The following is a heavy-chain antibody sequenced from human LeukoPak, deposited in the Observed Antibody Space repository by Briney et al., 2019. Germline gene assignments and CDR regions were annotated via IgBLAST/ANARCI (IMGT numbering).Heavy chain of an antibody. CDR1: GFTFSDYY. V-gene: IGHV3-11*01. CDR2: ISSSGSTI. J-gene: IGHJ3*02. CDR3: AKGGRLRFLEWHAFDI. D-gene: IGHD3-3*01. Sequence: GGSLRLSCAASGFTFSDYYMSWIRQAPGKGLECVSYISSSGSTIYYADSVKGRFTISRDNSKNTLYLQMNSLRAEDTAVYYCAKGGRLRFLEWHAFDIWGQGTMVTVSS.